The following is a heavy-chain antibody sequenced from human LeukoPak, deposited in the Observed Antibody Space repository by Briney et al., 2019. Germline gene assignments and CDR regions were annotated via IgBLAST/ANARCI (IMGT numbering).Heavy chain of an antibody. D-gene: IGHD3-10*01. CDR3: ARGPYASGTYGRRGWVHYMDV. CDR1: GFTFSSYE. Sequence: PGGSLRLSCAASGFTFSSYEMNWVRQAPGKGLEWVSYISSSGSTIYYADSVKGRFTISRDNAKNSLYLQMNSLRAEGTAVYYCARGPYASGTYGRRGWVHYMDVWGKGTTVTISS. J-gene: IGHJ6*03. V-gene: IGHV3-48*03. CDR2: ISSSGSTI.